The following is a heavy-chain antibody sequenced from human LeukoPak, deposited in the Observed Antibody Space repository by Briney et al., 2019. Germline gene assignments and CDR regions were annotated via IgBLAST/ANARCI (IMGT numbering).Heavy chain of an antibody. CDR1: GFTFDDYA. V-gene: IGHV3-9*01. CDR3: AKDTAASYPYYYGMDV. J-gene: IGHJ6*02. D-gene: IGHD6-13*01. Sequence: PGRSLRLSCAASGFTFDDYAMHWVRQAPGKGLEWVSGISWNSGSIGYADSVKGRFTISRDNAKNSLYLQMNSLRAEDTALYYCAKDTAASYPYYYGMDVWGQGTTVTVSS. CDR2: ISWNSGSI.